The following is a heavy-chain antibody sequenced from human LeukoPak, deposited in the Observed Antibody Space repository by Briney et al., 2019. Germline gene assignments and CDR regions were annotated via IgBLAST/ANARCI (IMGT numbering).Heavy chain of an antibody. CDR2: ISAYNGNT. CDR3: AWSIAARYLFDY. J-gene: IGHJ4*02. V-gene: IGHV1-18*01. Sequence: GASVKVSCKASGYTFTSYGISWVRQAPGRGLEWMGWISAYNGNTNYAQKLQGRVTMTTDTSTSTAYMELRSLRSDDTAVYYCAWSIAARYLFDYWGQGTLVTVSS. CDR1: GYTFTSYG. D-gene: IGHD6-6*01.